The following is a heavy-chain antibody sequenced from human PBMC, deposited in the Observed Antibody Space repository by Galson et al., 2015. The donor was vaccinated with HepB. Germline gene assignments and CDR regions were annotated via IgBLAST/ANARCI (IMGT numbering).Heavy chain of an antibody. V-gene: IGHV3-30-3*01. CDR3: AADPELGIATSHI. Sequence: SLRLSCAASGFRFSSFDMHWVRQTPGKGLEWVAVISGGGGITIYAESVKGRFTNSRGNARNSLYLQMNSLRAEDTAVYYCAADPELGIATSHICGQGTVVTVSS. CDR1: GFRFSSFD. J-gene: IGHJ3*02. D-gene: IGHD1-14*01. CDR2: ISGGGGIT.